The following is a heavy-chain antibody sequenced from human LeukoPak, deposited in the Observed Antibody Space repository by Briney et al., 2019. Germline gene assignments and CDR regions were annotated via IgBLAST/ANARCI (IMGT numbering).Heavy chain of an antibody. D-gene: IGHD1-26*01. Sequence: GGSLRLSCAASGFTFNSYNMNWVRQAPGKGLEWVSYISSSSNIIYYADSVKGRFTISRDNAKNSLYLQMNSLRAEDTAVYYCATESGTYSGTCFDYWGQGTLVTVSS. CDR1: GFTFNSYN. CDR3: ATESGTYSGTCFDY. V-gene: IGHV3-48*01. CDR2: ISSSSNII. J-gene: IGHJ4*02.